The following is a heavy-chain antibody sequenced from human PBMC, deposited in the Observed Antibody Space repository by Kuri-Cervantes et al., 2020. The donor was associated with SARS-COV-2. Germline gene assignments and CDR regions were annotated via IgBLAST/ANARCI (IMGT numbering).Heavy chain of an antibody. CDR2: ISGSSSYI. J-gene: IGHJ5*02. D-gene: IGHD3-16*02. CDR1: GFTFSSYA. Sequence: GGSLRLSCAASGFTFSSYAMNWVRQAPGKGLEWVSAISGSSSYIYYADSVKGRFTISRDNAKNSLYLQMNSLRAEDTAVYYCAGKPRAYDYAWGSYRNNWFDPWGQGTLVTVSS. CDR3: AGKPRAYDYAWGSYRNNWFDP. V-gene: IGHV3-21*04.